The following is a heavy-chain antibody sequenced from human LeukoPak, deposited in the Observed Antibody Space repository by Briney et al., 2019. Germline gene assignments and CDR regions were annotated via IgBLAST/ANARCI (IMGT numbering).Heavy chain of an antibody. CDR1: GFPFSSYA. J-gene: IGHJ5*02. Sequence: SGESLRLSCAASGFPFSSYAMSWVRQAPGKGLEWVAFTRYDGSNKYYADSVMGRFAISRDNSKNTLYLQMSSLRAEDTAIYYCAKEPNWFDPWGQGTLVTVSS. CDR3: AKEPNWFDP. CDR2: TRYDGSNK. V-gene: IGHV3-30*02. D-gene: IGHD2-8*01.